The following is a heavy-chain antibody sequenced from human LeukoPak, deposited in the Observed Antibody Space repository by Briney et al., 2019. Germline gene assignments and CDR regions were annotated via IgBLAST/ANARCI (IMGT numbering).Heavy chain of an antibody. Sequence: GGSLRLSCAASGFTFDDYAMHWVRQAPGKGLEWVSGISWNSGSIGYADSVKGRFTISRDNAKNSLYLQMNSLRAEDTALYYCEKDGIAVPGARAESFQNWGQGTLVTVSS. J-gene: IGHJ1*01. CDR2: ISWNSGSI. CDR1: GFTFDDYA. CDR3: EKDGIAVPGARAESFQN. D-gene: IGHD6-19*01. V-gene: IGHV3-9*01.